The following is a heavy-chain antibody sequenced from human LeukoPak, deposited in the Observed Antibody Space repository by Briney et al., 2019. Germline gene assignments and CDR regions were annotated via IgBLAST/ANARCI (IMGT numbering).Heavy chain of an antibody. D-gene: IGHD6-6*01. V-gene: IGHV3-30*02. CDR1: GFTFSSYA. CDR3: ARVYSSSSRAFWFDP. J-gene: IGHJ5*02. CDR2: IRSDGSDT. Sequence: GGSLRLSCAASGFTFSSYAMHWVRQAPGKGLEWVAFIRSDGSDTNYADSVKGRFTISRDNAKNSLYLQMNSLRAEDTAVYYCARVYSSSSRAFWFDPWGQGTLVTVSS.